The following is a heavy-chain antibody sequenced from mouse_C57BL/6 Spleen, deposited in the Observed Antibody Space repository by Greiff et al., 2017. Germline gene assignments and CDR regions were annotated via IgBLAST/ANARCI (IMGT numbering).Heavy chain of an antibody. CDR3: ARGANYGSREGWFAY. CDR2: IYPGSGST. Sequence: QVHVKQPGAELVKPGASVKMSCKASGYTFTSYWITWVKQRPGQGLEWIGDIYPGSGSTNYNEKFKSKATLTVDTSSSTAYMQLSSLTSEDSAVYYCARGANYGSREGWFAYWGQGTLVTVSA. D-gene: IGHD1-1*01. J-gene: IGHJ3*01. CDR1: GYTFTSYW. V-gene: IGHV1-55*01.